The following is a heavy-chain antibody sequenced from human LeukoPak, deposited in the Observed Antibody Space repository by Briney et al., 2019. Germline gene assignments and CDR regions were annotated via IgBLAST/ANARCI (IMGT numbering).Heavy chain of an antibody. CDR3: ARVHYGDLEDYFDY. V-gene: IGHV3-9*01. D-gene: IGHD4-17*01. J-gene: IGHJ4*02. CDR1: GFTFDDYA. CDR2: ISWNSGSI. Sequence: GRSLRLSCAASGFTFDDYAMHWVRQAPGEGLEWVSGISWNSGSIGYADSVKGRFTISRDNAKNSLYLQMNSLRAEDTALYYCARVHYGDLEDYFDYWGQGTLVTVSS.